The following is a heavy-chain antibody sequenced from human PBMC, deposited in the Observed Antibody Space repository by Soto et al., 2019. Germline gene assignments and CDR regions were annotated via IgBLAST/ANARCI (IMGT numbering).Heavy chain of an antibody. Sequence: SVKVSCKASGDIFSSYAISWVRQAPGQGLDWMGGIIPFFNTSNYAQKFQGRVTITADESTSTAYMVLTSLRSEDTAMYYCARESAYGGNPLAFDYWGQGTLVTAPQ. D-gene: IGHD2-15*01. V-gene: IGHV1-69*13. CDR2: IIPFFNTS. CDR1: GDIFSSYA. CDR3: ARESAYGGNPLAFDY. J-gene: IGHJ4*02.